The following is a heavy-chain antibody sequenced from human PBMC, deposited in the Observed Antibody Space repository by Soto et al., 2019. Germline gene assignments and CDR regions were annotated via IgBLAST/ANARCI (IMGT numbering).Heavy chain of an antibody. CDR1: GGSRSSGGYC. CDR3: ARAMTTVTTIDY. J-gene: IGHJ4*02. V-gene: IGHV4-30-2*01. CDR2: IYHSGST. Sequence: SETLSLTCGVGGGSRSSGGYCRSWIRQPPGKGLEWIGYIYHSGSTSYNPSLKSRVTISVDRSKNQFSLKLSSVTAADTAVYYCARAMTTVTTIDYWGQGTLVTVSS. D-gene: IGHD4-17*01.